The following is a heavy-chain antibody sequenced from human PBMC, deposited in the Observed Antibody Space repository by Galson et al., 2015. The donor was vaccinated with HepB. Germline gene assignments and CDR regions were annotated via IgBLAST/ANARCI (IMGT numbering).Heavy chain of an antibody. J-gene: IGHJ6*02. CDR2: ISGSGGST. V-gene: IGHV3-23*01. Sequence: SLRLSCAASGFTFSSYAMSWVRQAPGKGLEWVSAISGSGGSTYYADSVKGRFTISRDNSKNTLYLQMNSLRAEDTAVYYCAKDQGGWILPPYGMDVWGQGTTVTVSS. D-gene: IGHD5-18*01. CDR1: GFTFSSYA. CDR3: AKDQGGWILPPYGMDV.